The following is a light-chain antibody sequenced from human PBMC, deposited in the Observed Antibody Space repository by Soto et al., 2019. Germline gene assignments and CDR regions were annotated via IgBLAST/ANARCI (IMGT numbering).Light chain of an antibody. CDR3: SSYTSVSTWL. V-gene: IGLV2-14*01. CDR1: SRDVGGYNY. CDR2: EVT. J-gene: IGLJ2*01. Sequence: QSALTQPASVSGSPGQSITISCAGTSRDVGGYNYVSWYQQYPGKAPKVIISEVTNRPSGVPNRFSGSKSGNTASLTISGHQAEDEADYYCSSYTSVSTWLFGGGTKVTVL.